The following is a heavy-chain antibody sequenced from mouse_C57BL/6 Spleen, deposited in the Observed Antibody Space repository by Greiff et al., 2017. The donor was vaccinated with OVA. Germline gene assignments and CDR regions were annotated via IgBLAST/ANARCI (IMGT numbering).Heavy chain of an antibody. CDR2: IDPEDGDT. CDR3: TGQLRLRNAMDY. J-gene: IGHJ4*01. V-gene: IGHV14-1*01. D-gene: IGHD3-2*02. CDR1: GFNIKDYY. Sequence: VHVKQSGAELVRPGASVKLSCTASGFNIKDYYMHWVKQRPEQGLEWIGRIDPEDGDTEYAPKFQGKATMTADTSSNTAYLQLSSLTSEDTAVYYCTGQLRLRNAMDYWGQGTSVTVSS.